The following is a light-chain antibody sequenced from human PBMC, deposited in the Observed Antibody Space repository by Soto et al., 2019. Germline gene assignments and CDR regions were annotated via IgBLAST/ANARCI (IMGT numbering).Light chain of an antibody. V-gene: IGLV4-60*03. CDR3: ETWDSNIRV. CDR2: LEGSGSH. Sequence: QPVLTQSSSASASLGSSVKLTCTLSSGHRSYIIAWHQQQPGKAPRYLMKLEGSGSHNKGSGVPDRFSGSSSGADRYLTMSNLQSEDEADYYCETWDSNIRVFGGGTKLTVL. CDR1: SGHRSYI. J-gene: IGLJ2*01.